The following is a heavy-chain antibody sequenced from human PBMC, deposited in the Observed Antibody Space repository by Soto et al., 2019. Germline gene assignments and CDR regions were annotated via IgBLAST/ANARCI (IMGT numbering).Heavy chain of an antibody. CDR3: AVRGGGYNAYYFDY. V-gene: IGHV1-2*02. Sequence: ASVKVSCKASGYTFTGYYMHWVRQAPGQGLEWMGWINPNSGGTNYAQKFQGRVTMTRDTSTSTVYMELSSLRSEDTAVYYCAVRGGGYNAYYFDYWGQGTLVTVSS. CDR2: INPNSGGT. J-gene: IGHJ4*02. D-gene: IGHD5-12*01. CDR1: GYTFTGYY.